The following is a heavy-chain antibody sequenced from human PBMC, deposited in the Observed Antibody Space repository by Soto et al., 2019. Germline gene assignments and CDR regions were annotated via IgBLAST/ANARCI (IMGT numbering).Heavy chain of an antibody. Sequence: SETLSLTCTVSGGSISSGDYYWSWIRQPPGKGLEWIGYIYYSGSTYYNPSLKSRVTISVDTSKNQFSLKLSSVTAADTAVYYCARHPRYCSGGSCYSEYYFDYWGQGTLVTV. J-gene: IGHJ4*02. CDR2: IYYSGST. CDR1: GGSISSGDYY. D-gene: IGHD2-15*01. CDR3: ARHPRYCSGGSCYSEYYFDY. V-gene: IGHV4-30-4*01.